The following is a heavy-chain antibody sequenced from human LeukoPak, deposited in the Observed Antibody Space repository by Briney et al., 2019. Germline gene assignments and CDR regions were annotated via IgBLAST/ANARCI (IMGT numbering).Heavy chain of an antibody. V-gene: IGHV1-8*01. CDR2: MNPNSGNT. Sequence: ASVKVSCKASGYTFTSYDINWVRQATGQGLEWMGWMNPNSGNTGYAQKFQGRVTMTRNTSISTAYMELSSLRSEDTAVYYCAXXXGXLLTQDGSDYWGQGTLVTVSS. CDR1: GYTFTSYD. D-gene: IGHD3-10*01. J-gene: IGHJ4*02. CDR3: AXXXGXLLTQDGSDY.